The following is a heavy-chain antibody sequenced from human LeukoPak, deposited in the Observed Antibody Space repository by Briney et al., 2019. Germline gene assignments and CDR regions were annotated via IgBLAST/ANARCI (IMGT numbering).Heavy chain of an antibody. Sequence: PSETLSLTCAVYGGSFSGYYWSWIRQPPGKGLEWIGEINHSGSTNYNPSLKSRVTISVDTSKNQFSLKLSSVTAADTAVYYCAREDGSGGYWSRGFDPWGQGTLVTVSS. CDR2: INHSGST. V-gene: IGHV4-34*01. CDR3: AREDGSGGYWSRGFDP. CDR1: GGSFSGYY. J-gene: IGHJ5*02. D-gene: IGHD3-22*01.